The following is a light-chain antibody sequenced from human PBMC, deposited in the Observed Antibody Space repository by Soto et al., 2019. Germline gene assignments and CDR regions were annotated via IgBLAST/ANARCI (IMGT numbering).Light chain of an antibody. CDR3: CSYAGSYTWV. V-gene: IGLV2-11*01. CDR2: DVT. CDR1: SGDVGGYKY. J-gene: IGLJ1*01. Sequence: QSVLTQPRSVSGTPGQSVTICCTGTSGDVGGYKYVSWYQRYPGEARKVMLYDVTQRPSGVPDRFSGAKSGNTASLTISRLQGEDEADYYCCSYAGSYTWVFGSGTKVTVL.